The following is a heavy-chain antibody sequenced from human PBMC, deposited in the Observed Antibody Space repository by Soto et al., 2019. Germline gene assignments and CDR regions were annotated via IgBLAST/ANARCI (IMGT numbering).Heavy chain of an antibody. CDR1: GYSFTSYW. J-gene: IGHJ4*02. CDR3: AILRVIEMATIKGYFDY. CDR2: IYPGDSDT. Sequence: GESLKISCKGSGYSFTSYWIGWVRQMPGKGLEWMGIIYPGDSDTRYSPSFQGQVTISADKSISTAYLQWSSLKASDTAMYYCAILRVIEMATIKGYFDYWGQGTLVTVSS. D-gene: IGHD5-12*01. V-gene: IGHV5-51*01.